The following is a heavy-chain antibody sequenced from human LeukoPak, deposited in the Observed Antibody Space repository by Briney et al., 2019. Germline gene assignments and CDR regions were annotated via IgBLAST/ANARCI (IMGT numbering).Heavy chain of an antibody. D-gene: IGHD2-2*01. J-gene: IGHJ6*03. CDR1: GGTFNSYA. CDR2: IIPIFGTA. Sequence: ASVKVSCKASGGTFNSYAISWVRQAPGQGLEWMGGIIPIFGTANYAQRFQGRVTITADESTSTAYMELSSLRSEDTAVYHCARGPCSSSSCYLQERYYYYYYYMDVWGKGTTVTVSS. V-gene: IGHV1-69*13. CDR3: ARGPCSSSSCYLQERYYYYYYYMDV.